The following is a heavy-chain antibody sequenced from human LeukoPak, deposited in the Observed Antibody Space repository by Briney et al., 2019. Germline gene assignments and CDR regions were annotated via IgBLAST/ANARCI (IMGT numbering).Heavy chain of an antibody. Sequence: GGSLRLSCADSGFTFSSYWMHWVRQAPGKGLVWVSRINNDGSYTNYADSVKGRFTISRDNAKNTLYLQMNSLRGEDTAVYYCARETSGHDYWGQGTLVTVSS. D-gene: IGHD6-19*01. CDR2: INNDGSYT. CDR3: ARETSGHDY. J-gene: IGHJ4*02. V-gene: IGHV3-74*01. CDR1: GFTFSSYW.